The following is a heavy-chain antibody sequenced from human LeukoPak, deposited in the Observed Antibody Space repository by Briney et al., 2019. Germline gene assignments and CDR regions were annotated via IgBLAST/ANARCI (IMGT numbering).Heavy chain of an antibody. Sequence: ASVKVSCKASGYTFTSYGITWVRQAPGQGLEWMGWINANNGNTNYAQNLQGRVTMTRDTSTSAAYMDLRSLRSDDTAVYYCARIEGLAATMGDWGQGTLVTVSS. J-gene: IGHJ4*02. CDR2: INANNGNT. V-gene: IGHV1-18*01. CDR3: ARIEGLAATMGD. CDR1: GYTFTSYG. D-gene: IGHD5-12*01.